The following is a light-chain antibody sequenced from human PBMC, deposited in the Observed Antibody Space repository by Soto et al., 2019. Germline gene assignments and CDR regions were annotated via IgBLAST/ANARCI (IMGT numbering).Light chain of an antibody. CDR3: CSYAGSYVV. Sequence: QSALTQPRSVSGSPGQSVTISCTGTSSDVGGYNYVSWYQQHPGKAPKLMIYDVSKRPSGVPDRFSGSKSGNTASLTISGLQAEDEADYYCCSYAGSYVVFGGGTKLIVL. J-gene: IGLJ2*01. CDR2: DVS. V-gene: IGLV2-11*01. CDR1: SSDVGGYNY.